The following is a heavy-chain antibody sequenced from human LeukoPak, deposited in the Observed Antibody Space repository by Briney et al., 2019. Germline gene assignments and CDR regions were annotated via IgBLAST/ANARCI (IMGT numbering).Heavy chain of an antibody. CDR3: ARRGANSGSYSHFDL. Sequence: SDTLSLTCTVSGGSITSYYWSWIRQPPGKGLEWIRYIYYSGSTNYNPSLKSRVTISVDTSRNQFSLKLSSVTAADTAVYYCARRGANSGSYSHFDLWGRGTLVTVSS. J-gene: IGHJ2*01. V-gene: IGHV4-59*07. D-gene: IGHD1-26*01. CDR1: GGSITSYY. CDR2: IYYSGST.